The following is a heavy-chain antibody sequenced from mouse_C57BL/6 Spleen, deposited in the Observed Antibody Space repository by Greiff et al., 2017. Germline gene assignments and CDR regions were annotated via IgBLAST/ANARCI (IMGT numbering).Heavy chain of an antibody. D-gene: IGHD2-3*01. CDR3: ARLYDGNYYAMDY. CDR1: GYAFRSYW. V-gene: IGHV1-80*01. CDR2: IYPGDGDT. Sequence: VQLQQSGAELVKPGASVKISCKASGYAFRSYWMNWVKQRPGKGLEWIGQIYPGDGDTNYNGKFTGKATLTADKSSSTAYMQLSSLTSEDSAVFFCARLYDGNYYAMDYWGQGTSVTVSS. J-gene: IGHJ4*01.